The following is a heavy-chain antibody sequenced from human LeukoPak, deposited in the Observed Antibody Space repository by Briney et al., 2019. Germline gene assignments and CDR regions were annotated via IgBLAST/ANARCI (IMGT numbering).Heavy chain of an antibody. CDR1: GFTFDDYA. D-gene: IGHD3-3*01. V-gene: IGHV3-9*01. Sequence: GGSLRLSCAASGFTFDDYAMHWVRQAPGKGLEWVSGISWNSGSIGYADSVKGRFTISRDNAKNSLYLQMNSLRAEDTALYYCAKDARFPSYGRAVGGKGPTVTVSS. J-gene: IGHJ6*04. CDR2: ISWNSGSI. CDR3: AKDARFPSYGRAV.